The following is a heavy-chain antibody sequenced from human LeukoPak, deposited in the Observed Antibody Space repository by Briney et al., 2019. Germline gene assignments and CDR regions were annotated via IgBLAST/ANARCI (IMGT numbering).Heavy chain of an antibody. V-gene: IGHV4-39*01. D-gene: IGHD6-19*01. CDR3: ARLPVAGPEYYFDY. CDR1: GGSISSSSYY. J-gene: IGHJ4*02. Sequence: SETLSLTCTVSGGSISSSSYYWGWIRQPPGKGLEWIGSIYYSGSTYYNPSLKSRVTISVDTSKNQFSLKLSSVTAADTAAYYCARLPVAGPEYYFDYWGQGTLVTVSS. CDR2: IYYSGST.